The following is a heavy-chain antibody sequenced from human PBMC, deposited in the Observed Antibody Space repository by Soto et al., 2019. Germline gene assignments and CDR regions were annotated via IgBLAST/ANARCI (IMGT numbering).Heavy chain of an antibody. CDR3: ARERAEGSGSPETRRNYYFDY. CDR1: GGSISSYY. V-gene: IGHV4-59*01. J-gene: IGHJ4*02. Sequence: QVQLQESGPGLVKPSETLSLTCTVSGGSISSYYWSWIRQPPGKGLEWIGYIYYSGSTNYNPSLKSRVTISVDTSKNQFALKLSSVTAADTAVYYCARERAEGSGSPETRRNYYFDYWGQGTLVTVSS. CDR2: IYYSGST. D-gene: IGHD3-10*01.